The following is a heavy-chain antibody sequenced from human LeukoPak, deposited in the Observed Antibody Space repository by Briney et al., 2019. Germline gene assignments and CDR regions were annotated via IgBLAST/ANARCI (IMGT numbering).Heavy chain of an antibody. Sequence: SETLSLTCTVSGASISSYYWSWIRQPPGKGLEWIGYIYGGGRTNYNPSLKSRVTISVDTSKNQFSLKLNSVTAADTAVYYCARLIGGATRPLDYYYYTDVWGKGTTVTVSS. CDR3: ARLIGGATRPLDYYYYTDV. J-gene: IGHJ6*03. V-gene: IGHV4-4*09. D-gene: IGHD1-26*01. CDR2: IYGGGRT. CDR1: GASISSYY.